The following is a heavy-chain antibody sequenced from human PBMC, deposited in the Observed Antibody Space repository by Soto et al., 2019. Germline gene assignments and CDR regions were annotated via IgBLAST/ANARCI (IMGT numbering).Heavy chain of an antibody. Sequence: QVQPVQSGAEVKKPGSSVKVSCKASGGTFSSYAISWVRQAPGQGLEWMGGIIPIFGTANYAQEFQGRVTITADESTSTAYMELSSLRSEDTAVYYCARSTYYYDSSGYYYPFDYWGQGTLVTVSS. D-gene: IGHD3-22*01. J-gene: IGHJ4*02. CDR2: IIPIFGTA. CDR1: GGTFSSYA. CDR3: ARSTYYYDSSGYYYPFDY. V-gene: IGHV1-69*01.